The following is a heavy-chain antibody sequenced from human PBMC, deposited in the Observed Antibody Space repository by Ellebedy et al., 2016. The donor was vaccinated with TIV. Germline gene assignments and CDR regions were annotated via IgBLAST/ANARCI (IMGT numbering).Heavy chain of an antibody. D-gene: IGHD6-19*01. J-gene: IGHJ4*02. CDR1: GFTFSSYG. CDR2: ISGSGGST. CDR3: AKQQWLDN. V-gene: IGHV3-23*01. Sequence: GESLKISCAASGFTFSSYGMSWVRQAPGKGLEWVSTISGSGGSTYYADSVKGRFTISRDNSKRTLYLQMNSLRAEDTAVYYCAKQQWLDNWGQGTLVTVSS.